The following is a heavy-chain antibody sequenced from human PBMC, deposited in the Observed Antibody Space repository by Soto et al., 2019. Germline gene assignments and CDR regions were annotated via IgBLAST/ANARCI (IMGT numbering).Heavy chain of an antibody. CDR2: IYWDDDK. CDR3: AHRPRITMYDY. V-gene: IGHV2-5*02. Sequence: QITLKESGPTLVKPTQTLTLTCTFSGFSLSTNGVGVGWIRQPPGKALEWLALIYWDDDKRYSPSLKSRGTITNDTSKNRVVITMTNMDPVDTATYYCAHRPRITMYDYWGQGTLVTVSS. J-gene: IGHJ4*02. D-gene: IGHD3-10*02. CDR1: GFSLSTNGVG.